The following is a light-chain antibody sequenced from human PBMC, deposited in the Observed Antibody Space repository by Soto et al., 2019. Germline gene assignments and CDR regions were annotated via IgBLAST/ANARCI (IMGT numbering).Light chain of an antibody. V-gene: IGKV3-20*01. J-gene: IGKJ5*01. CDR2: GAS. Sequence: EIVLTQSPGTQSLSPAERATLCCRSIQSVSSSYLAWYQQKPGQAPRLLIYGASSRATGIPDRFSGSGSGTDFTLTISRLEPEDFAVYYCQQYGSSPPITFGQGTKLEIK. CDR3: QQYGSSPPIT. CDR1: QSVSSSY.